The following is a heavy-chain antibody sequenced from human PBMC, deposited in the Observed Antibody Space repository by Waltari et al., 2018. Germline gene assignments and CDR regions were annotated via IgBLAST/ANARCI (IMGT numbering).Heavy chain of an antibody. V-gene: IGHV4-31*03. CDR3: ARVRGDSNTVWGYFDL. Sequence: QGQLQGPGPALVKRSQTQYLICTVAAASIPRTNSPVTWIPPHPAQGLELIGYSYATGRPKYTPSLGSRLTISLDTSKNQFSLRLDSVTDADTAVYYCARVRGDSNTVWGYFDLWGRGTLVTVSS. CDR2: SYATGRP. CDR1: AASIPRTNSP. J-gene: IGHJ2*01. D-gene: IGHD3-10*01.